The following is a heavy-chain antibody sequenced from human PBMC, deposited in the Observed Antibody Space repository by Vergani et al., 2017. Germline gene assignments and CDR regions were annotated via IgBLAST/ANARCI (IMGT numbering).Heavy chain of an antibody. CDR3: ARGDYSILTGYQD. V-gene: IGHV1-46*01. CDR2: INSSGGHT. Sequence: QVQVVQSGAEVKKSGASVKVSCKTSGYTFSNYYMHWVRQAPGQGLEWMRIINSSGGHTNYAQKFQGRVTMTRDTSTSRVYMELSSLRSEDTAIYYCARGDYSILTGYQDWGQGTLVTVSA. D-gene: IGHD3-9*01. CDR1: GYTFSNYY. J-gene: IGHJ4*02.